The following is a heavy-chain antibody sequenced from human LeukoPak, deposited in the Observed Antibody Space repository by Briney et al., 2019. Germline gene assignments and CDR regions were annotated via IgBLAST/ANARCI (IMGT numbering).Heavy chain of an antibody. CDR1: GGSISSYY. J-gene: IGHJ4*02. V-gene: IGHV4-4*07. Sequence: SETLFLTCTVSGGSISSYYWSWIRQPAGKGLEWIGRIYTSGSTNYNPSPKSRVTMSVDTSKNQFSLKLSSVTAADTAVYYCAREYSSHYYGSGSYRGYYFDYWGQGTLVTVSS. CDR2: IYTSGST. CDR3: AREYSSHYYGSGSYRGYYFDY. D-gene: IGHD3-10*01.